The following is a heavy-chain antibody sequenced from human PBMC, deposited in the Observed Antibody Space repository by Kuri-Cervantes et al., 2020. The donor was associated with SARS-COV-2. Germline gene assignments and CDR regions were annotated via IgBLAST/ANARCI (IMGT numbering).Heavy chain of an antibody. CDR2: IYHSGST. CDR1: GYSISSGYY. CDR3: ARTGDLLNYHYYYMDV. V-gene: IGHV4-38-2*01. D-gene: IGHD7-27*01. J-gene: IGHJ6*03. Sequence: SQTLSLTCAVSGYSISSGYYWGWIRQPPGKGLEWIGSIYHSGSTYYNPSLKSRVTISVDTSKNQFSLKLSSVTAADTAVYYCARTGDLLNYHYYYMDVWGKGTTVTVSS.